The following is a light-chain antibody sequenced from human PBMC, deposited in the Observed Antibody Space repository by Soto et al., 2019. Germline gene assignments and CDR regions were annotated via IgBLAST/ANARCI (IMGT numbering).Light chain of an antibody. Sequence: DIQMTQSPSSLSASVGDRVTITCRASQGIRNYLAWYQQKPGKAPKLLIYGATSLHSGVPSRFSGSGSGTDFTLTINSLQPEDVATYYCQQYNSAPKTFGQGTKVQIK. CDR3: QQYNSAPKT. V-gene: IGKV1-27*01. CDR2: GAT. J-gene: IGKJ1*01. CDR1: QGIRNY.